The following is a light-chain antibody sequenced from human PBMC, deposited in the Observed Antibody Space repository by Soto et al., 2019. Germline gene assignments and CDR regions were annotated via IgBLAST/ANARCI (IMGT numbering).Light chain of an antibody. Sequence: QSVLTQPPSASGFPGQSVTISCPGTSSDVGGYNYVSCYQQHPGKAPKLMIYEVSKRPSGVPDRFSGSKSGNTASLTVSGLQAEDEVDYYCSSYAASNNYIFGTGTKVTVL. J-gene: IGLJ1*01. CDR3: SSYAASNNYI. V-gene: IGLV2-8*01. CDR1: SSDVGGYNY. CDR2: EVS.